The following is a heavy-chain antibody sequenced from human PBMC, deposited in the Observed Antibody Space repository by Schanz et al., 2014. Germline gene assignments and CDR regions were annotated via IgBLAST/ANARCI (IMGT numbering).Heavy chain of an antibody. V-gene: IGHV4-61*02. CDR3: ARDSLRGATGGYGMDV. Sequence: QVQLQESGPGLVKPSQTLSLTCTVSGGSIRSGTYYWSWIRQPAGKALEWVGRVFPNGITNYNPSLKSRVTITLDTSKNQCSLKVRSVTAADTAVYYCARDSLRGATGGYGMDVWGQGTTXTVSS. CDR1: GGSIRSGTYY. D-gene: IGHD2-8*02. CDR2: VFPNGIT. J-gene: IGHJ6*02.